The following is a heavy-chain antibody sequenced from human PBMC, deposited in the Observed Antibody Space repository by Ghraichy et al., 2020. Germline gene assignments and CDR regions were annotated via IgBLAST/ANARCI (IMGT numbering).Heavy chain of an antibody. Sequence: SETLSLTCAVSGGSISSSNWWSWVRQPPGKGLEWIGEIYHSGSTNYNPSLKSRVTISVDKSKNQFSLKLSSVTAADTAVYYCARDGSGSYGAFDIWGQGTMVTVSS. CDR2: IYHSGST. D-gene: IGHD3-10*01. CDR3: ARDGSGSYGAFDI. V-gene: IGHV4-4*02. J-gene: IGHJ3*02. CDR1: GGSISSSNW.